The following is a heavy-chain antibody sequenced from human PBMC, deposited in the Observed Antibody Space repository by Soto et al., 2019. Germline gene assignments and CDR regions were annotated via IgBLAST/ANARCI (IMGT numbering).Heavy chain of an antibody. CDR2: TYYRSKWFN. Sequence: PSQTLSLTCAISGDSVSSNSAAWNWIRQSPSRGFEWLGRTYYRSKWFNDYAVSVKSRITINPDTSKNQFSLQLSSVTPEDTAVYCCARARPYYDSSGDYDSWGQGILVTVAS. J-gene: IGHJ4*02. CDR3: ARARPYYDSSGDYDS. D-gene: IGHD3-22*01. V-gene: IGHV6-1*01. CDR1: GDSVSSNSAA.